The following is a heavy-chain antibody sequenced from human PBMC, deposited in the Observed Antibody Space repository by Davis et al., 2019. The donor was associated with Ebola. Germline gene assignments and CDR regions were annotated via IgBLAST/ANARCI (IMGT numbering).Heavy chain of an antibody. CDR1: GYTFTSYA. J-gene: IGHJ4*02. V-gene: IGHV1-3*01. CDR2: INAGNGNT. D-gene: IGHD3-10*01. Sequence: ASVKVSCKASGYTFTSYAMHWVRQAPGQRLEWMGWINAGNGNTKCSQKFQGRVTITRDTSASTAYMELSSLRSEDTAVYYCARLPFGELLYWCDYWGQGTLVTVSS. CDR3: ARLPFGELLYWCDY.